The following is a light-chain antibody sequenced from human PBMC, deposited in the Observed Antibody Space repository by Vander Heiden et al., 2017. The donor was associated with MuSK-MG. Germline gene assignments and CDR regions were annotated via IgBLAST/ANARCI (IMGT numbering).Light chain of an antibody. CDR1: SSNIGSNT. Sequence: QSVLTQPPSAAGPPGQRVTHPCSGSSSNIGSNTVNWYQQLPGTAPKLLIYSNNQRPSGVPDRFSGSKSGTSASLAISGLQSEDEADYYCAAWDDSLNAVFGGGTKLTVL. CDR3: AAWDDSLNAV. CDR2: SNN. V-gene: IGLV1-44*01. J-gene: IGLJ2*01.